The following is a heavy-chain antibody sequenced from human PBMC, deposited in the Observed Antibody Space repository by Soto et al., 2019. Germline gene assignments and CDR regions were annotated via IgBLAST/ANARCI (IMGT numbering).Heavy chain of an antibody. D-gene: IGHD2-2*01. J-gene: IGHJ4*02. CDR1: GFSLSTSEVG. V-gene: IGHV2-5*02. CDR2: IYWDDDK. Sequence: QITLKESGPTLVKPTQTLTLTCTFSGFSLSTSEVGVGWIRQPPGKALEWLALIYWDDDKHYSPSLKSRLTIPKDTSKIQLVVTLPNMDPVDTAKYSCAHLLGGCYRTGCSPLRFDYWGQGTLVTVSS. CDR3: AHLLGGCYRTGCSPLRFDY.